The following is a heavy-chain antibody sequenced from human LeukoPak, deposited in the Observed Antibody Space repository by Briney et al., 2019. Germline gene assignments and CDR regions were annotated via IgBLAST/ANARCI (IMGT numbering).Heavy chain of an antibody. D-gene: IGHD6-19*01. J-gene: IGHJ5*02. Sequence: SQTLSLTCAISGDIVSSNNATWNWIRQSPSRGLEWLGRTYYRSKWYNDYAVSVKSRITVNPDTSKNQFSLQLNSVTPGDTAVYYCARDRAVAGTINWLDPWGQGTLVTVSS. V-gene: IGHV6-1*01. CDR3: ARDRAVAGTINWLDP. CDR1: GDIVSSNNAT. CDR2: TYYRSKWYN.